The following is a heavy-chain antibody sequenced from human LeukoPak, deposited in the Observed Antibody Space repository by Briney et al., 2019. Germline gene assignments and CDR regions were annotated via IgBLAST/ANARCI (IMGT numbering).Heavy chain of an antibody. V-gene: IGHV3-30*18. J-gene: IGHJ4*02. Sequence: PGRSLRLSCAASGFTFSSYGMHWVRQAPGKGLEWVAVISYDGGNKYYADSVKGRFTISRDNSKNTLYLQMNSLRAEDTAVYYCAKVRAYYDSSGSEGDYWGQGTLVTVSS. CDR3: AKVRAYYDSSGSEGDY. D-gene: IGHD3-22*01. CDR1: GFTFSSYG. CDR2: ISYDGGNK.